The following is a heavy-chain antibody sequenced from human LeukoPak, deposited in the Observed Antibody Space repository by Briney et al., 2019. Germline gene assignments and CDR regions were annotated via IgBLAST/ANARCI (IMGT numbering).Heavy chain of an antibody. CDR2: IYHSGST. V-gene: IGHV4-30-2*01. J-gene: IGHJ5*02. Sequence: PSQTLSLTCTVSGGSISSGGYYWSWIRQPPGKGLEWIGYIYHSGSTYYNPSLKSRVTISVDRSKNQFSLKLSSVTAADTAVYYCARCDPREWFDPWGQGTLVTVSS. CDR3: ARCDPREWFDP. CDR1: GGSISSGGYY.